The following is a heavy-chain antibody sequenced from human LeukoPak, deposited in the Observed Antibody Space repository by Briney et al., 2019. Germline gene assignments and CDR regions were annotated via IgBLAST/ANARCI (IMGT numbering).Heavy chain of an antibody. D-gene: IGHD3-22*01. V-gene: IGHV1-2*02. Sequence: ASVKVSCTASGYTFTGYYMHWVRQAPGQGLEWMGWINPNSGGTNYAQKFQGRVTMTRDTSISTAYMELSRLRSDDTAVYYCARDGDHRYYYDSSGYYRQYFDYWGQGTLVTVSS. CDR3: ARDGDHRYYYDSSGYYRQYFDY. CDR2: INPNSGGT. CDR1: GYTFTGYY. J-gene: IGHJ4*02.